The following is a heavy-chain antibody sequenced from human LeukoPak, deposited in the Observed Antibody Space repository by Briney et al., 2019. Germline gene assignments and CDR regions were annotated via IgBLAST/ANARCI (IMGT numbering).Heavy chain of an antibody. CDR1: GFTFSSYS. D-gene: IGHD3-10*01. Sequence: GGSLRLSCADSGFTFSSYSLNWVRQAPGKGLEWVSGISWNSGSIGYAGSVKGRFTVSRDNAKNSLYLQMNSLRAEDTALYYCAKPLWFGESSGFDYWGQGTLVTVSS. CDR3: AKPLWFGESSGFDY. CDR2: ISWNSGSI. J-gene: IGHJ4*02. V-gene: IGHV3-9*01.